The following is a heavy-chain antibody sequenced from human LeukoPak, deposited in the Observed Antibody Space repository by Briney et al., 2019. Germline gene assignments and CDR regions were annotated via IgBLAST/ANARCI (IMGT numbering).Heavy chain of an antibody. Sequence: SETLSLTCTVSGGSISSYYWSWIRQPPGKGLEWIGYIYYSGSTNYNPSLKSRVTISVDTSKNQFSLKLSSVTAADTAVYYCARQEVPGVMIDYWGQGTLVTVSS. CDR3: ARQEVPGVMIDY. CDR1: GGSISSYY. J-gene: IGHJ4*02. CDR2: IYYSGST. V-gene: IGHV4-59*08. D-gene: IGHD3-10*01.